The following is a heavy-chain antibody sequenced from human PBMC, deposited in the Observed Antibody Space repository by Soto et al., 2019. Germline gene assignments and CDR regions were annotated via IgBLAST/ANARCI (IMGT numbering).Heavy chain of an antibody. Sequence: QVQLQQWGAGLLKPSETLSLTCAVYGGSFSGYYWTWIRQPPGTGLEWIGEINHSGSTNYNPSLKSRVTISVHTSKTQIPLKLTSVTAAHTAVYYCARDKITGLFDYWGQGPLVTVSS. D-gene: IGHD2-8*02. V-gene: IGHV4-34*01. CDR3: ARDKITGLFDY. CDR2: INHSGST. CDR1: GGSFSGYY. J-gene: IGHJ4*02.